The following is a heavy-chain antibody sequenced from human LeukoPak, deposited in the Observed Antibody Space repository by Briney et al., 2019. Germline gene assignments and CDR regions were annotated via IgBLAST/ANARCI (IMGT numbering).Heavy chain of an antibody. V-gene: IGHV3-48*02. J-gene: IGHJ4*02. D-gene: IGHD1-26*01. Sequence: PGGSLRLSCAASGFTFSSYSMNWVRQAPGRGLEWVSYISSSSSTIYYADSVKGRFTISRDGAKNSLYLQMNTLRDEDTAVYYCTPHRDGSYPFDYWGQGTLVTVSS. CDR2: ISSSSSTI. CDR3: TPHRDGSYPFDY. CDR1: GFTFSSYS.